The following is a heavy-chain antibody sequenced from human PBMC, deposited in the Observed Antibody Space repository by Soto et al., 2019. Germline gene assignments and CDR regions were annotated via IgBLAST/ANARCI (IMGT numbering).Heavy chain of an antibody. CDR2: ISSSSSYI. CDR1: GFTFSSYS. J-gene: IGHJ4*02. V-gene: IGHV3-21*01. Sequence: GGSLRLSCAASGFTFSSYSMNWVRQAPGKGLEWVSSISSSSSYIYYADSVKGRFTISRDNAKNSLYLQMNSLRAEDTAVYYCARLHCSGGSCYYFDYWGQGTLVTVSS. D-gene: IGHD2-15*01. CDR3: ARLHCSGGSCYYFDY.